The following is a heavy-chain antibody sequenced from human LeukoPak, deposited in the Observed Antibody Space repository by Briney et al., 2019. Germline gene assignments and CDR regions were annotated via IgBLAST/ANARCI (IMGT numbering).Heavy chain of an antibody. CDR3: ARDLGWLEDY. D-gene: IGHD5-12*01. CDR2: INADSGGT. V-gene: IGHV1-2*02. Sequence: ASVKVCCKASGGTFSSYAISLVRQAPGQGLEWMGWINADSGGTNYAQKFQGRVTMTRDTSISTAYMELSRLRSDDTAVYYCARDLGWLEDYWGQGTLVTVSS. J-gene: IGHJ4*02. CDR1: GGTFSSYA.